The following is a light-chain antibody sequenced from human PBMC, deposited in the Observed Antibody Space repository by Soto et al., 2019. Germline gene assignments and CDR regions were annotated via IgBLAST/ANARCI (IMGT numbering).Light chain of an antibody. CDR2: DAS. J-gene: IGKJ4*01. Sequence: AIQLTQSPSSLSASVGDRVTITCRASQGISRALAWYQQRPGKAPNLLIFDASTLESGVPSRFNGSGSGTEFILTISSLQPEDFATYYCQQFDSYPLLTFGGGTKVEVK. CDR3: QQFDSYPLLT. V-gene: IGKV1-13*02. CDR1: QGISRA.